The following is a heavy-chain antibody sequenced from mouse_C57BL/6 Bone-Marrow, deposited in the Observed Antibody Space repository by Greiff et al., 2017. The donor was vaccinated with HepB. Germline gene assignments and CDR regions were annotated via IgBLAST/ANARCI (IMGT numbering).Heavy chain of an antibody. J-gene: IGHJ4*01. CDR1: GYTFTSYW. Sequence: VQLQQPGAELVKPGASVKMSCKASGYTFTSYWITWVKQRPGQGLEWIGDIYPGSGSTNYNEKFKGKATLTADTSSSTAYMQLSSLTSEDSAVYYCARCSSYEYYAMDYWGQGTSVTVSS. CDR2: IYPGSGST. V-gene: IGHV1-55*01. CDR3: ARCSSYEYYAMDY. D-gene: IGHD1-1*01.